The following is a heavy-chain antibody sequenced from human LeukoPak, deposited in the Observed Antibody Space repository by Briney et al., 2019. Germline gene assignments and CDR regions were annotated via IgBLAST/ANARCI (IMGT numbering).Heavy chain of an antibody. V-gene: IGHV3-23*01. CDR3: AKGAAAGKVDWFDP. D-gene: IGHD6-13*01. J-gene: IGHJ5*02. CDR2: ITGYGAT. Sequence: GGSLRLSCAASGFTFSNLAMMWLRQAPGTGLQWVSTITGYGATFYADSVRGRFTIFRDTSMNTLFLQMNSLGAEDTAVYYCAKGAAAGKVDWFDPWGQGTLVTVSS. CDR1: GFTFSNLA.